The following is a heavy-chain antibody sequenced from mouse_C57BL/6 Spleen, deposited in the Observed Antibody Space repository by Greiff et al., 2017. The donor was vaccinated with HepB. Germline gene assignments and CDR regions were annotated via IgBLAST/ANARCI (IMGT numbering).Heavy chain of an antibody. V-gene: IGHV1-82*01. CDR1: GYAFSSSW. D-gene: IGHD2-1*01. J-gene: IGHJ4*01. CDR3: ARYGNYLYYYAMDY. CDR2: IYPGDGDT. Sequence: VQLQQSGPELVKPGASVKIPCKASGYAFSSSWMNWVKQRPGKGLEWIGRIYPGDGDTNYNGKFKGKATLTADKSSSTAYMQLSSLTSEDSAVYFCARYGNYLYYYAMDYWGQGTSVTVSS.